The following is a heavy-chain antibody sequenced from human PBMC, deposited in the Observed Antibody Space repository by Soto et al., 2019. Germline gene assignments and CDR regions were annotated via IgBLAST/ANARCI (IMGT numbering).Heavy chain of an antibody. Sequence: GGSLRXSXAVSGFIFRNYGMIWVRQAPGKGLEWVSGISGSGGSTYYADSVKGRFTISRDNSKNTLYLQMNSLRVGDTAVYYCAKVRGSNGYYYGPDYWGQGPLVTVSS. V-gene: IGHV3-23*01. CDR2: ISGSGGST. CDR3: AKVRGSNGYYYGPDY. D-gene: IGHD3-22*01. CDR1: GFIFRNYG. J-gene: IGHJ4*02.